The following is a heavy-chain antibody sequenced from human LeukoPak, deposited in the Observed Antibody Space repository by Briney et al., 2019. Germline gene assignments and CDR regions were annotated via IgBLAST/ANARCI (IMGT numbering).Heavy chain of an antibody. CDR2: IRSKANSYAT. J-gene: IGHJ4*02. CDR3: AWGIWSGPGLGSAAFDY. Sequence: GGSLRLSCAASGFTFSGSAMHWVRQASGKGLEWVGRIRSKANSYATAYAASVKGRFTISRDDSKNTAYLQMNSLKTEDTAVYYCAWGIWSGPGLGSAAFDYWGQGTLVTVSS. D-gene: IGHD3-3*01. CDR1: GFTFSGSA. V-gene: IGHV3-73*01.